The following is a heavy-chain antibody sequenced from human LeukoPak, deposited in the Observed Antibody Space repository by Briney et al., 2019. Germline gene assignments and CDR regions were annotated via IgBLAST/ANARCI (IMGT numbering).Heavy chain of an antibody. Sequence: GRSLRLSCAASGFTFNIFGIHWVRQAPGKGLEWVAAISPDGNKEYYTESVKGRFTVSRDNSKNMIYLQMNSLRGEDSAVYYCAKVNSYDDYWGQGTLVTVSS. J-gene: IGHJ4*02. D-gene: IGHD5-18*01. CDR3: AKVNSYDDY. CDR1: GFTFNIFG. CDR2: ISPDGNKE. V-gene: IGHV3-30*18.